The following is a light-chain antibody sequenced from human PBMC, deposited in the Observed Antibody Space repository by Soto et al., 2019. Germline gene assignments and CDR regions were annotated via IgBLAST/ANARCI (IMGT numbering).Light chain of an antibody. CDR2: ERS. J-gene: IGLJ1*01. V-gene: IGLV2-23*01. CDR3: GSYAGSGTFV. Sequence: QSVLTQPPCVSGSPGQSITITCTGTSSDVGSYNLVYWYQHHPGKASKLVIYERSRRPSGVSSRFSGFKSDNTPSLTISGLQAEDEADYYCGSYAGSGTFVSGTGTKVTVL. CDR1: SSDVGSYNL.